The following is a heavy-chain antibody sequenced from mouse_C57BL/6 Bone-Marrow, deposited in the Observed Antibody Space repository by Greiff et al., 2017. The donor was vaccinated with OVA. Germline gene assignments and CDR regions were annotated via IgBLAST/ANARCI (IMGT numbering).Heavy chain of an antibody. Sequence: EVQLQQSVAELVRPGASVKLSCTASGFNIKNTYMHWVKQRPEQGLEWIGRIDPANGNTKYAPKFQGKATITADTSSNTAYLQLSSLTSEDTAIYYCASTYYYGSSYYYAMDYWGQGTSVTVSS. CDR1: GFNIKNTY. J-gene: IGHJ4*01. D-gene: IGHD1-1*01. CDR2: IDPANGNT. V-gene: IGHV14-3*01. CDR3: ASTYYYGSSYYYAMDY.